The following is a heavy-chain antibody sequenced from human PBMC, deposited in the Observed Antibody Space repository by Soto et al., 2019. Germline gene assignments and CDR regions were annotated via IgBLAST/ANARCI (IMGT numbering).Heavy chain of an antibody. CDR1: GGSFSGYY. Sequence: KSSETLSLTCAVYGGSFSGYYWSWIRQPPGKGLEWIGEINHSGSTNYNPSLKSRVTISVDTSKNQFSLKLSSVTAADTAVYYCARQITMIVVVSTHDAFDIWGQGTMVTVSS. D-gene: IGHD3-22*01. V-gene: IGHV4-34*01. CDR2: INHSGST. CDR3: ARQITMIVVVSTHDAFDI. J-gene: IGHJ3*02.